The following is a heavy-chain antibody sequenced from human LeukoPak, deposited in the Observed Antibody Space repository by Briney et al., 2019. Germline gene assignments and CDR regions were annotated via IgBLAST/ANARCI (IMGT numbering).Heavy chain of an antibody. CDR2: MNGDGSET. V-gene: IGHV3-7*01. CDR1: GFTFSDYW. Sequence: RRSLTLACAVAGFTFSDYWMTCVRQAAGKGLEWVANMNGDGSETHYVDSEKSGFTISRDNTKNSMYLQMNSLRAEDTAVYYCARDPPRRFDYWCQGTLVTVSS. CDR3: ARDPPRRFDY. J-gene: IGHJ4*02.